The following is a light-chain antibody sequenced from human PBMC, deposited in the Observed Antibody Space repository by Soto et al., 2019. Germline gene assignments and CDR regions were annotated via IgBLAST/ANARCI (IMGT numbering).Light chain of an antibody. CDR1: QSLSGNY. Sequence: EIVLTQSPGTLSLSPGERATLSCRASQSLSGNYLAWHQQKTGQAPRLLIYGASSRATGIPDRFSGSGSGTDSTLTITRLEPEDFAVYYCQQYDTSPRTFGQGTKVDIK. CDR2: GAS. V-gene: IGKV3-20*01. J-gene: IGKJ1*01. CDR3: QQYDTSPRT.